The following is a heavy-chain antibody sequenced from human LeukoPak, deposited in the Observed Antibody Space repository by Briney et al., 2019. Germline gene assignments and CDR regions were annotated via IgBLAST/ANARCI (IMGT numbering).Heavy chain of an antibody. J-gene: IGHJ5*02. Sequence: NPSETLSLTCTVSGGSISSYYWSWIRQPPGKGLQWIGYIYYSGSTYYNPSLKSRVTISVDTSKNQFSLKLSSVTAADTAVYYCARDGLVYYGSGSYYPTWGQGTLVTVSS. CDR2: IYYSGST. CDR1: GGSISSYY. D-gene: IGHD3-10*01. V-gene: IGHV4-59*12. CDR3: ARDGLVYYGSGSYYPT.